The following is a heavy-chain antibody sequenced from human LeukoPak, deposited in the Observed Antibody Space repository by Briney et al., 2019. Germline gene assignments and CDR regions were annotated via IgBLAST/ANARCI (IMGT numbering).Heavy chain of an antibody. CDR3: ARGRNGWYFDL. CDR1: GASLRGSY. CDR2: IDHSRST. D-gene: IGHD2-8*01. V-gene: IGHV4-34*01. Sequence: SETLSLTCAVQGASLRGSYWSWIRQPPGKGLQWIGQIDHSRSTHSIPSLKSRVTISLDTSQSQVSLKVNSVTAADTAVYFCARGRNGWYFDLWGRGTLVTVSS. J-gene: IGHJ2*01.